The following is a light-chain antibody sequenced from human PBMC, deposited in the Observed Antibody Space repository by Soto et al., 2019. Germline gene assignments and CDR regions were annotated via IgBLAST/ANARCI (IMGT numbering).Light chain of an antibody. CDR1: SSDVGGYNY. V-gene: IGLV2-14*01. CDR2: DVS. J-gene: IGLJ2*01. CDR3: SSYTSSSTVV. Sequence: QSVLTQPASASGSPGQSITISCTGTSSDVGGYNYVSWYQQHPGTAPKLMIYDVSNRPSGVSDRFSGSKSGNTASLTISGLQDEDEADYYCSSYTSSSTVVFGGGTKLTVL.